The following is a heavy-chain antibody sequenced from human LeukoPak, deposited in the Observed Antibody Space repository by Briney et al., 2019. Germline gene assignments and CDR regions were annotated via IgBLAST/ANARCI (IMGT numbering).Heavy chain of an antibody. J-gene: IGHJ3*02. Sequence: SETLSLTCTVSGYSTSSGYYWGWIRQPPGKGLEWIGIIYHSGRTDYNPSLKSRVTISEDTSKNQSSLKLSSVTAADTAVYYCARAFRGIFGVFEAFDIWGQGTMVTVSS. CDR1: GYSTSSGYY. CDR2: IYHSGRT. V-gene: IGHV4-38-2*02. CDR3: ARAFRGIFGVFEAFDI. D-gene: IGHD3-3*01.